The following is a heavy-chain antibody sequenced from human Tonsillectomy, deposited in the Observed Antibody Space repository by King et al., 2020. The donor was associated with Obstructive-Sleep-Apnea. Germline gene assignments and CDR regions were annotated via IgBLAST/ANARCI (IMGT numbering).Heavy chain of an antibody. Sequence: VQLVESGGGLVQPGGSLRLSCAASGFTFSDHYMDWVRQAPGKGLEWVGRSRNKANSYTTEYAASVKGRFTISRDDSKNSLYLQMNSRKTEDTAVYYCARVSAYDSSGYYVDASDIWGQGTMVTVSS. CDR3: ARVSAYDSSGYYVDASDI. J-gene: IGHJ3*02. V-gene: IGHV3-72*01. D-gene: IGHD3-22*01. CDR2: SRNKANSYTT. CDR1: GFTFSDHY.